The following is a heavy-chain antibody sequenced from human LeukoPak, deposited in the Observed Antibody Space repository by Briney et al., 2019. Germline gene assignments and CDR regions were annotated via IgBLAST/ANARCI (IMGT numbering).Heavy chain of an antibody. Sequence: GRSLRLSCAASEFTFSSYGMHWVRQAPGKGLEWVAVISYDGSNKYYADSVKGRFTISRDNSKNTLYLQMNSLRAEDAAVYYCARAITMVRGPTSNYFDYWGQGTLVTVSS. CDR3: ARAITMVRGPTSNYFDY. V-gene: IGHV3-30*03. D-gene: IGHD3-10*01. CDR2: ISYDGSNK. CDR1: EFTFSSYG. J-gene: IGHJ4*02.